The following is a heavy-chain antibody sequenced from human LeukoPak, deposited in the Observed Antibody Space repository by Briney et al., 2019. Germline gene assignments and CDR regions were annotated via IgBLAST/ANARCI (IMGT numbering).Heavy chain of an antibody. Sequence: SETLSLTCAVYGGSFSGYYWSWIRQPPGKGLEWIGEINHSGSTNYNPSLKSRVTISVDTSKNQFSLKLSSVTAADTAVYYCARALIGYYFDYWGQGTLVTVSS. CDR2: INHSGST. CDR3: ARALIGYYFDY. V-gene: IGHV4-34*01. CDR1: GGSFSGYY. D-gene: IGHD2-8*01. J-gene: IGHJ4*02.